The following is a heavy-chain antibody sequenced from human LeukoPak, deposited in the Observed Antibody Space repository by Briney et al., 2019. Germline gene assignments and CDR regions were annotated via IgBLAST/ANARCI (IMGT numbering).Heavy chain of an antibody. D-gene: IGHD2-2*01. CDR2: IYHSGST. J-gene: IGHJ5*02. V-gene: IGHV4-38-2*01. CDR1: GYSLSSGYS. Sequence: SETLSLTCAVSGYSLSSGYSWGWIRQPPGKGLAWIGSIYHSGSTYYNPSLKSRVTISVDTSKNQFSLKLSSVTAADTAVYYCARMGGYCSSTSCSNGAYNWFDPWGQGTLVTVSS. CDR3: ARMGGYCSSTSCSNGAYNWFDP.